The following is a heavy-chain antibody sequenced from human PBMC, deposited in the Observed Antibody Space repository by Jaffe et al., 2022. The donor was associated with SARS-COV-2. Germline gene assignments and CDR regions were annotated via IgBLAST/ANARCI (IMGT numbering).Heavy chain of an antibody. CDR1: GFTFSSYS. J-gene: IGHJ6*02. V-gene: IGHV3-48*02. D-gene: IGHD1-20*01. Sequence: EVQLVESGGGLVQPGGSLRLSCAASGFTFSSYSMNWVRQAPGKGLEWVSYISSSSSTIYYADSVKGRFTISRDNAKNSLYLQMNSLRDEDTAVYYCARDEGKGLITPRPDPYYYYYGMDVWGQGTTVTVSS. CDR2: ISSSSSTI. CDR3: ARDEGKGLITPRPDPYYYYYGMDV.